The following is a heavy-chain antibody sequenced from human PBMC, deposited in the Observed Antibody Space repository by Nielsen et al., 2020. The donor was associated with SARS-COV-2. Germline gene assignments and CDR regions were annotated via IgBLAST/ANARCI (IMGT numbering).Heavy chain of an antibody. D-gene: IGHD6-19*01. CDR3: ARERVIRIAVAEDWFDP. Sequence: SETLSLTCAVYGGSFSGYYWGWIRQPPGKGLEWIGSIYYSGSTYYNPSLKSRVTISVDTSKNQFSLKLSSVTAADTAVYYCARERVIRIAVAEDWFDPWGQGTLVTVSS. CDR1: GGSFSGYY. CDR2: IYYSGST. J-gene: IGHJ5*02. V-gene: IGHV4-34*01.